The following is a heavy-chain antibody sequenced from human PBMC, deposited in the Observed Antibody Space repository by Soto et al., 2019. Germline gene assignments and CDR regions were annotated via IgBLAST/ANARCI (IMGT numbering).Heavy chain of an antibody. D-gene: IGHD3-10*01. J-gene: IGHJ6*02. CDR1: GYSFTSYW. V-gene: IGHV5-10-1*01. CDR3: ARRRYYGSGSPTPLPHYYYYYGMDV. CDR2: IDPSDSYT. Sequence: LGESLKISCKGSGYSFTSYWISWVRQMPGKGLEWMGRIDPSDSYTNYSPSFQGHVTTSADKSISTAYLQWSSLKASDTAMYYCARRRYYGSGSPTPLPHYYYYYGMDVWGQGTTVTVSS.